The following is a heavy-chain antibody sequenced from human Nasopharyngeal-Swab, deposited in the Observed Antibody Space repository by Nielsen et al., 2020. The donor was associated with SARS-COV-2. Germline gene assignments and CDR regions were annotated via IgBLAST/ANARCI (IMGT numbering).Heavy chain of an antibody. J-gene: IGHJ6*02. V-gene: IGHV1-46*01. CDR3: AREDYYDSNGSPPYYYYGMDV. CDR2: INPSGGST. Sequence: WVRPAPGQVLEWLGIINPSGGSTSYAQKFQGRVTMTRDTSTSTVYMELSSLRSEDTAVYYCAREDYYDSNGSPPYYYYGMDVWGQGTTVTVSS. D-gene: IGHD3-22*01.